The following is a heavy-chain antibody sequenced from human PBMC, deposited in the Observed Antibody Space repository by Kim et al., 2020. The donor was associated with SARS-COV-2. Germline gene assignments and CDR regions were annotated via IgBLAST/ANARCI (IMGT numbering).Heavy chain of an antibody. V-gene: IGHV3-23*01. CDR1: GFTFRNYG. D-gene: IGHD4-17*01. Sequence: GGSLRLSCVASGFTFRNYGINWVRQPPGKGLEWVSSISGGGHNTYYAESVEGRFTISRDNSKTTLYLQVDSLRAEDTAVYYCAKDEATVTTSGFDYWGQGTLVAASS. CDR3: AKDEATVTTSGFDY. CDR2: ISGGGHNT. J-gene: IGHJ4*02.